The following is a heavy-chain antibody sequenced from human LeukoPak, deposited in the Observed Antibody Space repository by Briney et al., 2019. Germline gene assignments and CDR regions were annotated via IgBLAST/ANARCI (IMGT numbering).Heavy chain of an antibody. V-gene: IGHV4-39*07. CDR3: ARTLFFDY. J-gene: IGHJ4*02. CDR1: GGSISSSDYY. CDR2: IDYSGST. Sequence: SETLSLTCTVSGGSISSSDYYWGWIRQPPGQGLEWIGSIDYSGSTNYNPSLKSRVTISVDTSKNQFSLKLSSVTAADTAVYYCARTLFFDYWGLGTLVTVSS.